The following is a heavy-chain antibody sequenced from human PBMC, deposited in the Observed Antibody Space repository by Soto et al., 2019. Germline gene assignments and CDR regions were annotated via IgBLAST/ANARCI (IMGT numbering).Heavy chain of an antibody. D-gene: IGHD3-16*02. CDR3: AKTYYDYVWGSYRYDTGFDY. CDR1: GFTFSSYA. V-gene: IGHV3-23*01. Sequence: EVQLLESGGGLVQPGGSLRLSCAASGFTFSSYAMSWVHQAPGKGLEWVSAISGSGGSTYYADSVKGRFTISRDNSKNTLYLQMNSLRAEDTAVYYCAKTYYDYVWGSYRYDTGFDYWGQGTLVTVSS. CDR2: ISGSGGST. J-gene: IGHJ4*02.